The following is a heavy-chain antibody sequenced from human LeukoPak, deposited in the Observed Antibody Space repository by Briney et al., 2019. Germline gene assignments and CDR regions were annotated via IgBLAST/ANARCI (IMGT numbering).Heavy chain of an antibody. J-gene: IGHJ5*02. CDR2: IYYSGST. V-gene: IGHV4-39*01. CDR1: GGSISSSSYY. Sequence: SETLSLTCTVSGGSISSSSYYWGWIRQPPGKGLEWLGSIYYSGSTYYNPSLTSRVTISVDTSKNQFSLKLSYVTAADTAVSYCARHWGGSYVSSYNWFDPWGQGTLVTVSS. CDR3: ARHWGGSYVSSYNWFDP. D-gene: IGHD1-26*01.